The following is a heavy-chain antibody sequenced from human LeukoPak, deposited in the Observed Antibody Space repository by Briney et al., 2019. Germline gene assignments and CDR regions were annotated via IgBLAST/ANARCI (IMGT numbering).Heavy chain of an antibody. V-gene: IGHV3-23*01. Sequence: PGGSLRLSCAASGFTFSSYAMSWVRQAPGKGLEWVSAISGSGGSTYYADSVKGRLTISRDNSKNTLYLQMNSLRAEDTAVYYCAKAPTRSEGFDYWGQGTLVTVSS. CDR2: ISGSGGST. J-gene: IGHJ4*02. CDR3: AKAPTRSEGFDY. CDR1: GFTFSSYA.